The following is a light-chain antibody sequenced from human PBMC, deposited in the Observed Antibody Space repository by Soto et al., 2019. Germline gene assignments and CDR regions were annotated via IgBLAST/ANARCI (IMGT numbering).Light chain of an antibody. Sequence: DIVLTQSPDSLAVSLGERATISCKSSQSLLYTTSNKSYLAWYQKKPGQPPRLLFYWSSTRESGVPERFTGSESETDFTLTISDLQAEDVAVYFCQQYFTTPYTFGQGTKLEI. CDR2: WSS. CDR3: QQYFTTPYT. J-gene: IGKJ2*01. V-gene: IGKV4-1*01. CDR1: QSLLYTTSNKSY.